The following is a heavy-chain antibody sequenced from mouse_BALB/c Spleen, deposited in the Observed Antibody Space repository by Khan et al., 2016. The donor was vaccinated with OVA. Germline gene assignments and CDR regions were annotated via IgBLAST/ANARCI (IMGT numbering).Heavy chain of an antibody. CDR1: GYTFTDYA. D-gene: IGHD2-3*01. Sequence: VQLQESGPELVRPGVSVKISCKGSGYTFTDYAMHWVKQSHAKSLEWIGLISTYSGNTNYKQKFKGKATMTVDKSSSTAYMELARLTSEDSAIYDCPRPAYDGYYDYWGQGTTLTVSS. J-gene: IGHJ2*01. CDR2: ISTYSGNT. V-gene: IGHV1S137*01. CDR3: PRPAYDGYYDY.